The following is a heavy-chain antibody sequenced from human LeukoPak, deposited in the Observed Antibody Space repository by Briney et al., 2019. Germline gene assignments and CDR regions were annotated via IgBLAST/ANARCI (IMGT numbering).Heavy chain of an antibody. V-gene: IGHV3-7*03. CDR3: ARNKRAAARYYYYYYGMDV. D-gene: IGHD6-13*01. J-gene: IGHJ6*04. Sequence: LSCAPTEVPRSGKWIRWGRPAQEKGKEWVANIKQDGSEKYYVDSVKGRFTISRDNAKNSLYLQMNSLRAEDTAVYYCARNKRAAARYYYYYYGMDVWGKGTTVTVSS. CDR1: EVPRSGKW. CDR2: IKQDGSEK.